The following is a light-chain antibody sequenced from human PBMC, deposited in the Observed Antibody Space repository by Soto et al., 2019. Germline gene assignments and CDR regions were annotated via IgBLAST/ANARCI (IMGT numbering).Light chain of an antibody. CDR1: QSVSSN. CDR3: QQYNSWPPLT. V-gene: IGKV3-15*01. CDR2: GAS. Sequence: EIVMTQSPATLSVSPGERATLSCRASQSVSSNFAWYQQKPGQDPRLLLYGASTRATGIPARFSGSGSGTEFTLTISSLQSEDLAVYYCQQYNSWPPLTFGGGTKVEIK. J-gene: IGKJ4*01.